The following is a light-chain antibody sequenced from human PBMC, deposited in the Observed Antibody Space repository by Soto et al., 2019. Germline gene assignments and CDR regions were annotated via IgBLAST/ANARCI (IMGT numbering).Light chain of an antibody. CDR3: NSYVGSNNYV. J-gene: IGLJ1*01. CDR1: SSDVGRYNY. CDR2: EVT. V-gene: IGLV2-8*01. Sequence: ALTQRPSASGSPGQSVTISCIGTSSDVGRYNYVSWYQHHPGKAPKLIIYEVTKRPSGVPDRFSGSKSGNTASLTVSGLQADDEADYYCNSYVGSNNYVFGTGTKSPS.